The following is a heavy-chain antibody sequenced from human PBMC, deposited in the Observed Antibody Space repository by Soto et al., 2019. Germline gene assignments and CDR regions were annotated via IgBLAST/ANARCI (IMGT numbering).Heavy chain of an antibody. CDR1: GFTFSSYA. D-gene: IGHD5-18*01. CDR3: ARKDTAMVRYYYYGMDV. CDR2: ISYDGSNK. V-gene: IGHV3-30-3*01. J-gene: IGHJ6*02. Sequence: QVQLVESGGGVVQPGRSLRLSCAASGFTFSSYAMHWVRQAPGKGLEWVAVISYDGSNKHYADSVKGRFTISRDNSKNTLYLQMNSLRAEDTAVYYCARKDTAMVRYYYYGMDVWGQGTTVTVSS.